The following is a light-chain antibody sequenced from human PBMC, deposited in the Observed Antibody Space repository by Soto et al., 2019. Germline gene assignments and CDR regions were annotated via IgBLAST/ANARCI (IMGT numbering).Light chain of an antibody. V-gene: IGLV1-36*01. CDR1: SSNIGNNA. CDR3: AAWDDSLNGLYV. Sequence: QSVLTQPPSVSEAPRQRVTISCSGSSSNIGNNAVNWYQQLPGKAPKLLIYYDDLLPSGVSDRFSGSKSGTSASLAISGLQSEDEADYYRAAWDDSLNGLYVFGTGTKLTVL. CDR2: YDD. J-gene: IGLJ1*01.